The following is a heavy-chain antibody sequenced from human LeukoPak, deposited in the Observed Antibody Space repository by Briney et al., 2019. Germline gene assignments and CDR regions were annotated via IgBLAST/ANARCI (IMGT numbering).Heavy chain of an antibody. CDR3: ARDRGAYYFDY. Sequence: GGSLRLSCAASGFTFSSYAMSWVRQAPGKGLEWVSYISSSGTIYYADSVKGRFTISRDNARNSLSLQMNSLRDEDTAVYYCARDRGAYYFDYWGQGTLVTVSS. CDR2: ISSSGTI. CDR1: GFTFSSYA. J-gene: IGHJ4*02. V-gene: IGHV3-48*02.